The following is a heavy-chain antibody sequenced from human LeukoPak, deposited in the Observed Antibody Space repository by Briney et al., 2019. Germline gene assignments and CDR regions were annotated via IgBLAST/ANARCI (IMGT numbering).Heavy chain of an antibody. J-gene: IGHJ3*02. CDR1: GGSISSSSYY. D-gene: IGHD2-2*01. CDR2: IYYSGST. Sequence: PSETLSLTCTVSGGSISSSSYYWGWIRQPPGKGLEWIGSIYYSGSTYYNPSLKSRVTISVDTSKNQFSLKLSSVTAADTAVYYCARDPSFDAYRSDAFDIWGQGTMVTVSS. V-gene: IGHV4-39*07. CDR3: ARDPSFDAYRSDAFDI.